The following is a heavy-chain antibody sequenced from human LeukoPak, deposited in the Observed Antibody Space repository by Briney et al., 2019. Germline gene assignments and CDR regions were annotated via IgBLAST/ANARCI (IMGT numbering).Heavy chain of an antibody. D-gene: IGHD5-12*01. CDR3: VRDGGVSGYDLLDY. Sequence: GGSLRLSCAASGFSFSSFAMTWVRQAPGKGLEWVANINQDGSKEYYMDSVKARFTISRDNAKNSLSLQMNSLRAEDTAVYYCVRDGGVSGYDLLDYWGQGTLVTVSS. CDR2: INQDGSKE. V-gene: IGHV3-7*01. J-gene: IGHJ4*02. CDR1: GFSFSSFA.